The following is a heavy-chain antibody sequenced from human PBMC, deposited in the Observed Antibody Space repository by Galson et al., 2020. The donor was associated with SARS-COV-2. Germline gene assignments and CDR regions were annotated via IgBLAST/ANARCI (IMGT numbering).Heavy chain of an antibody. J-gene: IGHJ4*02. CDR1: GYSISSGYY. V-gene: IGHV4-38-2*02. CDR3: ARVVDGSGGYYFDY. Sequence: SETLSLTCTVSGYSISSGYYWGWIRQPPGKGLEWSGSIYHSGSTYYNPSLKSRVTISVDTSKNQFSLKLSSVTAADTAVYYCARVVDGSGGYYFDYWGQGTLVTVSS. D-gene: IGHD3-10*01. CDR2: IYHSGST.